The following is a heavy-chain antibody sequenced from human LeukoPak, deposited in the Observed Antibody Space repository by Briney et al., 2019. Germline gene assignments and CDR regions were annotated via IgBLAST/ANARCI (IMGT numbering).Heavy chain of an antibody. D-gene: IGHD3-3*02. CDR3: ARFALRNYFDY. J-gene: IGHJ4*02. V-gene: IGHV3-66*02. CDR1: GFIVSSTY. CDR2: IYTGGIT. Sequence: GGSLRLSCAASGFIVSSTYMSWVRQAPGKGLEWVSVIYTGGITYYADSVKGRFTISRDNSKNTVYPEMNSLRAEDTAVYYCARFALRNYFDYWGQGTLVTVSS.